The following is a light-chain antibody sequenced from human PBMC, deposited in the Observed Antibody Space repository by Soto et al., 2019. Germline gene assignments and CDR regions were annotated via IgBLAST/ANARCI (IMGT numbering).Light chain of an antibody. CDR2: KTS. CDR3: QQSDSYPYT. Sequence: DIQMTQSPSTLSASVGDRVTITCRASQSISSWLAWYQQKPGKAPKLLISKTSSLESGVPSRFSGSGSGTEFTLTISGLQPDDFATYFYQQSDSYPYTFGQGTKLEIK. V-gene: IGKV1-5*03. J-gene: IGKJ2*01. CDR1: QSISSW.